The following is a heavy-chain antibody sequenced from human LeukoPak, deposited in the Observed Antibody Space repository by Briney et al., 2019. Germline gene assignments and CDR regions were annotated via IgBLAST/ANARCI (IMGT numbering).Heavy chain of an antibody. CDR1: GGSISSYY. V-gene: IGHV4-59*08. J-gene: IGHJ4*02. CDR2: IYSSGST. D-gene: IGHD3-9*01. Sequence: PSETLSLTCTVSGGSISSYYWSWIRRPPGKGLEWIGYIYSSGSTNYNPSLQSRVTISLDTSKNQFSLKLSSVTAADTAVYYCARHSRDPFENVDYCFDCWGQGTLVTVSS. CDR3: ARHSRDPFENVDYCFDC.